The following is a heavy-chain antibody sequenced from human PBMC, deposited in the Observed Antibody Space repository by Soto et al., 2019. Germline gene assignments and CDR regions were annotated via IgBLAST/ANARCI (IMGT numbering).Heavy chain of an antibody. D-gene: IGHD3-10*01. V-gene: IGHV3-9*01. J-gene: IGHJ4*02. CDR2: INWNSGSI. Sequence: PGGSLRLSCAASGFTFDDYAMHWVRQVPGKGLEWVSGINWNSGSIGYGDSVKGRFAISRDDSENTVFLQMDSLKTEDTAVYYCVIDDAARGFGELDYWGRGTLVTVSS. CDR3: VIDDAARGFGELDY. CDR1: GFTFDDYA.